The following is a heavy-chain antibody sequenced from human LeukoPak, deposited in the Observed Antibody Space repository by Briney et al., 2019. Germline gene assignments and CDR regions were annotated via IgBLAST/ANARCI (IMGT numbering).Heavy chain of an antibody. D-gene: IGHD3-10*01. CDR1: GGSFSGYY. Sequence: SETLPLTCAVYGGSFSGYYWSWIRQPPGKGLEWIGEINHSGSTNYNPSLKSRVTISVDTSKNQFSLKLSSVTAADTAVYYCARGLRENDHVLLWFGELSPRHYGMDVWGQGTTVTVSS. V-gene: IGHV4-34*01. J-gene: IGHJ6*02. CDR2: INHSGST. CDR3: ARGLRENDHVLLWFGELSPRHYGMDV.